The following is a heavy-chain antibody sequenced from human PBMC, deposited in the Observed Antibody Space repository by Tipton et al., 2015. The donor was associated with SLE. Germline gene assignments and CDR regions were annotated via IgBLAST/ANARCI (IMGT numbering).Heavy chain of an antibody. CDR2: INHSGST. V-gene: IGHV4-34*01. D-gene: IGHD4-23*01. CDR1: GGSFSGYY. Sequence: TLSLTCAVYGGSFSGYYWSWIRQPPEKGLEWIGEINHSGSTNYNPSLKSRVTISVDTSKNQFSLKLSSVTAADTAVYYCARGVVTDKGDYWGQGTLVTVSS. J-gene: IGHJ4*02. CDR3: ARGVVTDKGDY.